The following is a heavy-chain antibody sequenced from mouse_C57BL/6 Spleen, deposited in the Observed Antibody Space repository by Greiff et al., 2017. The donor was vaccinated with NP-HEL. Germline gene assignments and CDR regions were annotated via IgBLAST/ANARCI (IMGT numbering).Heavy chain of an antibody. D-gene: IGHD1-1*01. J-gene: IGHJ4*01. CDR2: ISYYGSN. CDR3: ARVDYYGSSYDYYAMDY. CDR1: GYSITSGYY. V-gene: IGHV3-6*01. Sequence: EVQLVESGPGLVKPSQSLSLTCPVTGYSITSGYYWNWIRQFPGNKLEWMGYISYYGSNNYNPSLKNRIPITRDTSKNQFFLKLNSVTTEDTATYYCARVDYYGSSYDYYAMDYWGQGTSVTVSS.